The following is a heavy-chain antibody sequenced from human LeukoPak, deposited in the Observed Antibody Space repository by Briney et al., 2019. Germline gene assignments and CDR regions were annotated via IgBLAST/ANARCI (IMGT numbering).Heavy chain of an antibody. CDR1: GLSVSSNF. D-gene: IGHD2-2*01. CDR2: IYGGGST. V-gene: IGHV3-53*01. J-gene: IGHJ3*02. CDR3: ATAVVPAAHDAFDI. Sequence: PGGSLRLSCAATGLSVSSNFMSWVRQAPGKGLEWVSVIYGGGSTYYADSVKGRFTISRDTPKNTLYLQMNSLRAEDTAVYYCATAVVPAAHDAFDIWGQGTMVTVSS.